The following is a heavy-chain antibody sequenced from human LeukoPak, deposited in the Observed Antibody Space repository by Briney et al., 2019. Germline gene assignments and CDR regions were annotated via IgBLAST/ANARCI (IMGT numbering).Heavy chain of an antibody. Sequence: SETLSLTCTVSGGSISSGGYYWNWIRQPPGKGLEWIGYTYYSRSTNYNPSLKSRVTISVDTSENQFSLKLNSVTAADTAVYYCARQGGVATTFDYWGQGTLVTVSS. CDR1: GGSISSGGYY. V-gene: IGHV4-61*08. D-gene: IGHD5-12*01. CDR2: TYYSRST. J-gene: IGHJ4*02. CDR3: ARQGGVATTFDY.